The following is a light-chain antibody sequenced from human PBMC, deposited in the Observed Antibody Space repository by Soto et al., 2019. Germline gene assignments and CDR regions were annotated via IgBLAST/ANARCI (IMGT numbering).Light chain of an antibody. Sequence: QSALTQPASVSGSPGQSITISCTGTSSDVGGYNHVSWYQQHPGKAPKLMIYGVSNRPSGVSNRFSASKSGNTASLPISGLQAEGGAGYYCKSYTSSSTPAYVFGTGTKLTVL. J-gene: IGLJ1*01. CDR2: GVS. CDR1: SSDVGGYNH. V-gene: IGLV2-14*01. CDR3: KSYTSSSTPAYV.